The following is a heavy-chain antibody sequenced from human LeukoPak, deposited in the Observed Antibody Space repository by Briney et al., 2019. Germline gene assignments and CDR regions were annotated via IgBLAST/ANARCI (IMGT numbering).Heavy chain of an antibody. Sequence: PGGSLRLSCAASGFTFSSYAMNWVRQAPGKGLEWVSSISSSSSYIYYADSVKGRFTISRDNSKNTLYLQMNSLRAEDTAVYYCARSSGDYYDILTGYSHYFDYWGQGTLVTVSS. CDR1: GFTFSSYA. D-gene: IGHD3-9*01. CDR2: ISSSSSYI. CDR3: ARSSGDYYDILTGYSHYFDY. J-gene: IGHJ4*02. V-gene: IGHV3-21*01.